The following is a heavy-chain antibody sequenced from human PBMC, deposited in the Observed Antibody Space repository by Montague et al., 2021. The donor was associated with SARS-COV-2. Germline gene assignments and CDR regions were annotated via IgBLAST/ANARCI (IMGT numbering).Heavy chain of an antibody. CDR1: GDSVSSKSAA. CDR2: TYHRSQWYE. CDR3: ARGAYHDLYYYYHGMDV. V-gene: IGHV6-1*01. J-gene: IGHJ6*02. D-gene: IGHD2-2*01. Sequence: CAISGDSVSSKSAAWNWIRQSPSRGLEWLGRTYHRSQWYEDYAVSVKGRITIKPDTSKNQFSLHLESMSPDDTALYYCARGAYHDLYYYYHGMDVWGRGTTVSVSS.